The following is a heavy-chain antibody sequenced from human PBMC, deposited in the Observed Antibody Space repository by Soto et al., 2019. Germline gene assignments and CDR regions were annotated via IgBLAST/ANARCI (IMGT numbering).Heavy chain of an antibody. CDR3: ARDPVRYCNNRVCYMTYWDWFDP. D-gene: IGHD2-8*01. CDR1: GYTFTSYG. V-gene: IGHV1-18*01. J-gene: IGHJ5*02. CDR2: ISAYNGNT. Sequence: ASVKVSCKASGYTFTSYGISWVRQAPGQGLEWMGWISAYNGNTNYAQKLQGRVTMTTDTSTSTAYMELRSLRSDDTAVYYCARDPVRYCNNRVCYMTYWDWFDPWGQGTLVTVYS.